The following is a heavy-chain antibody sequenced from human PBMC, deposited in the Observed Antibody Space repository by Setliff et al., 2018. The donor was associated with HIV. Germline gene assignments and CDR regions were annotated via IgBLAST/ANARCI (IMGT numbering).Heavy chain of an antibody. Sequence: SETLSLTCTVSGGSVSSSSSYWGWIRQPPGKGLEWIGNVCYSRSSYYNPSLKSRVTISVDTSKNQFSLKLSSVTAADTAVYYCATRGASSSWYFGDAFHIWGHGTLVTVSS. V-gene: IGHV4-39*01. CDR3: ATRGASSSWYFGDAFHI. CDR1: GGSVSSSSSY. CDR2: VCYSRSS. D-gene: IGHD6-13*01. J-gene: IGHJ3*02.